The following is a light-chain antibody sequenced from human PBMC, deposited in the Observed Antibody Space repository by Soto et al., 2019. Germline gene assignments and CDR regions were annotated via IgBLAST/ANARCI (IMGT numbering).Light chain of an antibody. V-gene: IGKV3D-15*01. J-gene: IGKJ5*01. CDR2: DAS. CDR3: QQYNNWHPIT. Sequence: EIVMTQSPATMSVSPGERFTLSCRASQSVSSKLAWYQQKPGQAPRLLIYDASNRATGIPARFSGSGSGTDFTLTISSLEPEDFAVYYCQQYNNWHPITFGQGTRLEIK. CDR1: QSVSSK.